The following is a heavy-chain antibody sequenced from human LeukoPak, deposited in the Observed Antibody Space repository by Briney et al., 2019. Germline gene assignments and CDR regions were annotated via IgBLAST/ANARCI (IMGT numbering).Heavy chain of an antibody. CDR1: GGTFSSYA. J-gene: IGHJ5*02. CDR2: IIPIFGTA. CDR3: ARDTVYCSGGSCYSRWFDP. Sequence: SVKVSCKASGGTFSSYAISWVRQAPGQGLEWMGGIIPIFGTANYAQKFQGRVTITADESTSTAYMELSSLGSEDTAVYYCARDTVYCSGGSCYSRWFDPWGQGTLVTVSS. V-gene: IGHV1-69*13. D-gene: IGHD2-15*01.